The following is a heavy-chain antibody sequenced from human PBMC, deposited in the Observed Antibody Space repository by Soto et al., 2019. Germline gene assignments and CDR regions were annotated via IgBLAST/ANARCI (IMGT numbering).Heavy chain of an antibody. CDR2: IYTSGST. Sequence: QVQLQESGPGLVKPSETLSLTCTVSGDSFRTYYWSWIRQPAGKGLEWVGRIYTSGSTNYNPSLKSRFTMSVGTSKNQFSLNLTSVTAADTAVDYCAREVAEEARSLEYWGQGTLVTVS. CDR1: GDSFRTYY. D-gene: IGHD6-6*01. CDR3: AREVAEEARSLEY. V-gene: IGHV4-4*07. J-gene: IGHJ4*02.